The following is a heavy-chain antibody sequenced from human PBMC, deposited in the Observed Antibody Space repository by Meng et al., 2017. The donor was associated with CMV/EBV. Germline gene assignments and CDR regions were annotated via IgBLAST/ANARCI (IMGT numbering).Heavy chain of an antibody. CDR2: ISYDGSNK. V-gene: IGHV3-30-3*01. D-gene: IGHD2-2*03. J-gene: IGHJ5*02. CDR1: GFTFSSYA. Sequence: GESLKISCAASGFTFSSYAMHWVRQAPGKGLEWVAVISYDGSNKYYADSVKGRFTISRDNSKNMLYLQMNSLRAEDTAVYYCARDLCGYCSSAPIDPWGQGTLVTVSS. CDR3: ARDLCGYCSSAPIDP.